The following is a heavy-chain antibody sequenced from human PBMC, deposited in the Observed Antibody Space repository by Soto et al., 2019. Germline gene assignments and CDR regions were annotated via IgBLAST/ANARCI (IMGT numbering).Heavy chain of an antibody. J-gene: IGHJ5*02. D-gene: IGHD2-15*01. Sequence: SVKVSCKASGGTFSSYTISWVRQAPGQGLEWMGRIIPILGIANYAQKFQGRVTITADKSTSTAYMELSSLRSEDTAVYYCARESCSGGSCYSVWFDPWGQGTLVTVSS. CDR2: IIPILGIA. V-gene: IGHV1-69*04. CDR3: ARESCSGGSCYSVWFDP. CDR1: GGTFSSYT.